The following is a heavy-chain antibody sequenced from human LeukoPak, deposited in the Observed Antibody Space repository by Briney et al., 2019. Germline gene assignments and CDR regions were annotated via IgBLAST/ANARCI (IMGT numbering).Heavy chain of an antibody. D-gene: IGHD1-1*01. CDR1: GGSITGYY. CDR2: VFYSGGT. V-gene: IGHV4-59*08. J-gene: IGHJ4*02. CDR3: ARAHYGTASPAGGL. Sequence: SETLSLTCTVSGGSITGYYWSWIRQPPGKGLEWIGYVFYSGGTLYNPSVNSRVSISVDTSKTQFSLKLTSVTAADTAVYYCARAHYGTASPAGGLWGQGTLVTVSS.